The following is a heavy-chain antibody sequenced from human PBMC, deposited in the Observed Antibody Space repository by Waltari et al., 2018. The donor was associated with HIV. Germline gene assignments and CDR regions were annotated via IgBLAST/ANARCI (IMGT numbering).Heavy chain of an antibody. CDR2: IYISGST. CDR3: ARGVPAATDWFDP. J-gene: IGHJ5*02. Sequence: QVQLQESGPGLVKPSQTLSLTCTVSGGSIRSGSYYWSWIRQPAGKGLEWIGRIYISGSTNYNPALKSRVTISVDTSKNHFSLKLSSVTAADTAVYYCARGVPAATDWFDPWGQGTLVTVSS. D-gene: IGHD2-2*01. V-gene: IGHV4-61*02. CDR1: GGSIRSGSYY.